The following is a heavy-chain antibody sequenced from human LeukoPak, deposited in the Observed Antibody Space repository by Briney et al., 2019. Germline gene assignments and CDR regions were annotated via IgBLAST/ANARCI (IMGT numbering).Heavy chain of an antibody. CDR2: IRSTANGYAT. V-gene: IGHV3-73*01. J-gene: IGHJ4*02. CDR1: GFTFSGSA. Sequence: YPGGSLRLSCAASGFTFSGSALHWVRQASGKGLEWVGRIRSTANGYATAYAASVKGRFTISRDDSKNTAYLQMDSLKTEDTAVYYCTGNYYGSGSYADFDYWGQGTLVTVSS. D-gene: IGHD3-10*01. CDR3: TGNYYGSGSYADFDY.